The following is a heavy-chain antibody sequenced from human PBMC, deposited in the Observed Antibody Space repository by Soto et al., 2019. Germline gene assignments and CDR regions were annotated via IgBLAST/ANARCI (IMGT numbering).Heavy chain of an antibody. CDR2: ISSSSSYI. V-gene: IGHV3-21*01. Sequence: GGSLRLSCAASGFTFSSYSMNWVRQAPGKGLEWVSSISSSSSYIYYADSVKGRFTISRDNAKNSLYLQMNSLRAEDTAVYYCARDSSSWYNAFDIWGQGTMVTVSS. D-gene: IGHD6-13*01. CDR3: ARDSSSWYNAFDI. CDR1: GFTFSSYS. J-gene: IGHJ3*02.